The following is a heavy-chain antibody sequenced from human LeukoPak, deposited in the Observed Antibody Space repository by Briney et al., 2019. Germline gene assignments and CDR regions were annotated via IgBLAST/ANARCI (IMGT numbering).Heavy chain of an antibody. D-gene: IGHD4-11*01. CDR1: GGSFSGYY. V-gene: IGHV4-34*01. J-gene: IGHJ4*02. CDR3: ARGDVEGNYWSTRLFDS. Sequence: SETLSLTCAVYGGSFSGYYWSWIRQPPGEGLEWIAEINHSGSTNYNPALKSRVSIAVDNSKNQFSLKLNSVTAADTAIYYCARGDVEGNYWSTRLFDSWGQGTLVTVSS. CDR2: INHSGST.